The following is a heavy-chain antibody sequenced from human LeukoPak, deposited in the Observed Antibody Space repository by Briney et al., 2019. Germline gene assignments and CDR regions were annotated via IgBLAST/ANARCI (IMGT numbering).Heavy chain of an antibody. CDR1: GFTFSTYW. CDR2: IKEDGTGK. Sequence: GGSLRLSCAASGFTFSTYWMSWVRQAPGKGQEWLANIKEDGTGKNHVDSVKGRFTISRDNAKNSLYLQMNGLRAEDTAVYYCAREIPRQLVAMDVWGQGTTVTVSS. J-gene: IGHJ6*02. CDR3: AREIPRQLVAMDV. D-gene: IGHD6-13*01. V-gene: IGHV3-7*04.